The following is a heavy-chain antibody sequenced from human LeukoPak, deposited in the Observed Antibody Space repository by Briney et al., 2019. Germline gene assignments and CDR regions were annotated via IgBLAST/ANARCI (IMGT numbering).Heavy chain of an antibody. CDR1: GFTFSSYA. Sequence: PGGSLRLSCAASGFTFSSYAMSWVRQAPGKGLEWVSSISGSGGNTYYADYVKGRFTISRDNSKDTLYLQMNNLRAEDTAVYFCAKEGFDCWGQGTLVTVSS. V-gene: IGHV3-23*01. J-gene: IGHJ4*02. CDR2: ISGSGGNT. CDR3: AKEGFDC.